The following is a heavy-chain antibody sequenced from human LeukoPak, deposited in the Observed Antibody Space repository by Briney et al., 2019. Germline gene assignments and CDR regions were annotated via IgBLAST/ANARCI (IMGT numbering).Heavy chain of an antibody. J-gene: IGHJ5*02. CDR2: ITYSGST. CDR3: ASLLNGGVSHWFDP. Sequence: SETLSLTCTVSGGSISSSTYYWAWIRQSPGKGLEWIGSITYSGSTYYNPSLESRVTISVDTSKNQFSLRLISVTAVDTAVYYCASLLNGGVSHWFDPWGQGTLVTVSS. CDR1: GGSISSSTYY. V-gene: IGHV4-39*01. D-gene: IGHD7-27*01.